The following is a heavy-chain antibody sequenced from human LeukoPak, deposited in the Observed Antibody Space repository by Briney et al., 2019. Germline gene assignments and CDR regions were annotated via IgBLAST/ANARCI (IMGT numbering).Heavy chain of an antibody. CDR1: GFTFSSYE. Sequence: PGGSLRLSCAASGFTFSSYEMNWVRQAPGKGLEWVSYISSTGTTIYYADSVKGRFTISRDNAKNSLYLQMNSLRAEDTAVYYCAKDLLRAQWLANWFDPWGQGTLVTVSS. D-gene: IGHD6-19*01. CDR3: AKDLLRAQWLANWFDP. J-gene: IGHJ5*02. CDR2: ISSTGTTI. V-gene: IGHV3-48*03.